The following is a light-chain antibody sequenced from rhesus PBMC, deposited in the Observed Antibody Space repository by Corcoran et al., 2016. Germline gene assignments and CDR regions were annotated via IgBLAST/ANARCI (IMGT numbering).Light chain of an antibody. CDR2: KAS. CDR1: QGISSW. CDR3: KQYSSRPLT. J-gene: IGKJ4*01. V-gene: IGKV1-22*01. Sequence: DIQMTQSPSSLSASVGDTVTITCRASQGISSWLAWYQQKPGKAPKLLIYKASSLQSGVPSRFSGSGSGTDFTLTSSSLQSEDFATYYCKQYSSRPLTFGGGTKVEIK.